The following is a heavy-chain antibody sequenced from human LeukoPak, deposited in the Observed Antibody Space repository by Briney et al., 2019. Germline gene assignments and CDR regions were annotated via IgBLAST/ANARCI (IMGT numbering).Heavy chain of an antibody. CDR1: GYSISSGYY. J-gene: IGHJ5*02. D-gene: IGHD2-2*01. Sequence: PSETLSLTCAGSGYSISSGYYWGWIRQPPGKGLEWIGSIYHSGSTYYNPSLKSRVTISVDTSKNQFSLKLSSVTAADTAVYYCARGEVVVVPAAIRFDPWGQGTLVTVSS. V-gene: IGHV4-38-2*01. CDR2: IYHSGST. CDR3: ARGEVVVVPAAIRFDP.